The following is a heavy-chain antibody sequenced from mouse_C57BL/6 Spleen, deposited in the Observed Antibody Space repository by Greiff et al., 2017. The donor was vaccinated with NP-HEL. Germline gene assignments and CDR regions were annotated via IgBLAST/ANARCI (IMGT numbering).Heavy chain of an antibody. CDR2: IDPENGDT. V-gene: IGHV14-4*01. CDR3: TIDYSNYRYFDV. Sequence: VQLQQSGAELVRPGASVKLSCTASSFNIKDDYMHWVKQRPEQGLEWIGWIDPENGDTEYASKFQGKATITADTSSNTAYLQLSSLTSEDTAVYYCTIDYSNYRYFDVWGTGTTVTVSS. J-gene: IGHJ1*03. CDR1: SFNIKDDY. D-gene: IGHD2-5*01.